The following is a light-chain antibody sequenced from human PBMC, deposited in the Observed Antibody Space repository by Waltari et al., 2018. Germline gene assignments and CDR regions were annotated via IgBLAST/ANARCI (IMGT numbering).Light chain of an antibody. CDR3: QQYVSLPAT. CDR1: QSVSKY. CDR2: GAS. V-gene: IGKV3-20*01. J-gene: IGKJ1*01. Sequence: EIVLTQSPGTLSLSPGDRAILSCRASQSVSKYLVWYQQKPGQAPTLLIYGASSRATGIPDRFSGSGSGTDFSLTISRLEPEDVAVYYCQQYVSLPATFGQGTKVEIE.